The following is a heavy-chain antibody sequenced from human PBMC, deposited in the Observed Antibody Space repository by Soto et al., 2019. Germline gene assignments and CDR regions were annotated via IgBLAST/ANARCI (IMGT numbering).Heavy chain of an antibody. CDR1: GFTFTSSA. CDR3: AADPDTAMGIFDY. V-gene: IGHV1-58*01. CDR2: IVVGSGNT. D-gene: IGHD5-18*01. Sequence: ASVKVSCKASGFTFTSSAVQLVRQARGQRLEWIGWIVVGSGNTNYAQKFQERVTITRDMSTSTAYMELSSLRSEDTAVYYCAADPDTAMGIFDYWGQGTLVTVSS. J-gene: IGHJ4*02.